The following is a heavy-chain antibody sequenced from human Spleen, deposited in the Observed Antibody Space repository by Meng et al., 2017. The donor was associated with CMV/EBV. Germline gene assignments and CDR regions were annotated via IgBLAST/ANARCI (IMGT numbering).Heavy chain of an antibody. CDR3: ARGRSTIFGVVIIGWFDP. CDR2: INHSGST. D-gene: IGHD3-3*01. CDR1: GFTFSSHW. J-gene: IGHJ5*02. V-gene: IGHV4-34*01. Sequence: GSLRLSCAASGFTFSSHWMTWVRQAPGKGLEWIGEINHSGSTNYNPSLKSRVTISVDTSKNQFSLKLSSVTAADTAVYYCARGRSTIFGVVIIGWFDPWGQGTLVTVSS.